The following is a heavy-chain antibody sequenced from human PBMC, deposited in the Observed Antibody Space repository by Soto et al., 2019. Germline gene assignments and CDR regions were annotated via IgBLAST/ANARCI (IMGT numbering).Heavy chain of an antibody. CDR3: ARVPMVRGVRGVYYYSGMDV. J-gene: IGHJ6*02. V-gene: IGHV1-18*01. CDR2: ISAYNGNT. D-gene: IGHD3-10*01. CDR1: GYTFTSYG. Sequence: QVQLVQSGAEVKKPGASVKVSCKASGYTFTSYGISWVRQAPGQGLEWMGWISAYNGNTNYAQKLQGRVTMTTDTSTSTAYGGLRSLRSDDTAVYYCARVPMVRGVRGVYYYSGMDVWGQGTTVTVSS.